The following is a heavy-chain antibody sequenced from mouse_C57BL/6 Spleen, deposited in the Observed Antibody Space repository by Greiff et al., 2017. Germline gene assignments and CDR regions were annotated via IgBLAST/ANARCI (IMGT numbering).Heavy chain of an antibody. J-gene: IGHJ4*01. Sequence: QVQLQQSGPGLVAPSQSLSITCTVSGFSLTSYAISWVRQPPGKGLEWLGVIWTGGGTNYNSALKSRLSISKDNSKSQVFLKMNSLQTDDTARYYCARKRELGQDYYAMDYWGQGTSVTVSS. CDR3: ARKRELGQDYYAMDY. D-gene: IGHD4-1*01. CDR2: IWTGGGT. V-gene: IGHV2-9-1*01. CDR1: GFSLTSYA.